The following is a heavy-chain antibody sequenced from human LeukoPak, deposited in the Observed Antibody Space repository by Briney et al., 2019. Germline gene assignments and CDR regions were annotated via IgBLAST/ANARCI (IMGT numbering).Heavy chain of an antibody. CDR2: IIPIFGTA. CDR3: ARAPLRQNYYDSSGYFSWFDP. D-gene: IGHD3-22*01. CDR1: GGTFSSYA. Sequence: ASVKVSCKASGGTFSSYAISWVRQAPGQGLEWMGGIIPIFGTANYAQKFQGRVTITTDESTSTAYMELSSLRSEDTAVYYCARAPLRQNYYDSSGYFSWFDPWGQGTLVTVSS. J-gene: IGHJ5*02. V-gene: IGHV1-69*05.